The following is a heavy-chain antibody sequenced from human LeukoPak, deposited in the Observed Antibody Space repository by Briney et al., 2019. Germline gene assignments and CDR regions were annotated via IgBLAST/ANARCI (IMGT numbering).Heavy chain of an antibody. J-gene: IGHJ4*02. CDR2: IIPIFGTA. D-gene: IGHD3-3*01. Sequence: SVKVSCKASGGTFSSYAISWVRQAPGQGLEWMGGIIPIFGTANYAQKFQGRLTMTSDTSTSTVYMELSSLTSGDTAVYYCAREFFMGRSLDYWGQGTLVTVSS. CDR1: GGTFSSYA. V-gene: IGHV1-69*05. CDR3: AREFFMGRSLDY.